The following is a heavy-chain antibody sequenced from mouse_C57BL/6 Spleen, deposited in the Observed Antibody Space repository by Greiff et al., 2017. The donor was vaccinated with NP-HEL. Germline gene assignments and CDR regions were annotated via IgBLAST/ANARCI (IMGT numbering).Heavy chain of an antibody. D-gene: IGHD1-1*01. CDR2: IDPETGGT. V-gene: IGHV1-15*01. CDR3: TRKPLLRGYFDV. CDR1: GYTFTDYE. Sequence: QVQLQQSGAELVRPGASVTLSCKASGYTFTDYEMRWVKQTPVHGLEWIGAIDPETGGTAYNQKFKGKAILTADKSSSTAYMELRSLTSEDSAVYYCTRKPLLRGYFDVWGTGTTVTVSS. J-gene: IGHJ1*03.